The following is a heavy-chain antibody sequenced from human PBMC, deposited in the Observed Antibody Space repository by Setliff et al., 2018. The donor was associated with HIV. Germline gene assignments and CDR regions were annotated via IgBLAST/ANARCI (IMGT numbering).Heavy chain of an antibody. V-gene: IGHV1-2*02. Sequence: ASVKVSCKASGYSFTTSGVSWVRQAPGQGLEWMGWINIRNGAAEYAPKFQGRVSMTLDTSISTAYLEIPRLTSDDPAVYFCARPRVFDSFDVWGQGTKVTVSS. CDR2: INIRNGAA. J-gene: IGHJ3*01. CDR1: GYSFTTSG. D-gene: IGHD6-6*01. CDR3: ARPRVFDSFDV.